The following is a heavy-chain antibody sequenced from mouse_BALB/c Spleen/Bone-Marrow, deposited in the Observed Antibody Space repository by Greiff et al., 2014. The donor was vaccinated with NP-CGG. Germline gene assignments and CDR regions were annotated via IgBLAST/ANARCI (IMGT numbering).Heavy chain of an antibody. Sequence: QVQLKESGAELARPGASVRLSCKASGYTFTSYWMQWVKQRPGQGLQWIGAFYPGDGDTRYTQRFKDKATLTADKSSSTAYMQLSSLASEDSAVYYCARAKRYGEMDYWGQGTSVTVSS. D-gene: IGHD2-14*01. CDR1: GYTFTSYW. V-gene: IGHV1-87*01. CDR2: FYPGDGDT. J-gene: IGHJ4*01. CDR3: ARAKRYGEMDY.